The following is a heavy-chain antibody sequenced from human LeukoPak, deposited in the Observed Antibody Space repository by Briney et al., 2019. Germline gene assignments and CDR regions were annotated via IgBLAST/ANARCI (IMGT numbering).Heavy chain of an antibody. D-gene: IGHD3-22*01. CDR3: ARDRPYYYDSSGYYY. Sequence: GGSLRLSCAAAGFTFSSYAMHWVGQAPGKGLEWVAVILYDGSNKYYADSVKGRFTISRDNSKNTLYLQMNSLRAEDTAVYYCARDRPYYYDSSGYYYWGQGTLVTVSS. CDR2: ILYDGSNK. CDR1: GFTFSSYA. V-gene: IGHV3-30-3*01. J-gene: IGHJ4*02.